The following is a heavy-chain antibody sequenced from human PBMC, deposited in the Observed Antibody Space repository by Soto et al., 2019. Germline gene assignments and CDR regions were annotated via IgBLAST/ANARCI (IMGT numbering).Heavy chain of an antibody. CDR3: AKDRWTSTSKGAMDV. V-gene: IGHV3-23*01. CDR1: RFTFSNYA. CDR2: VSGSGDST. D-gene: IGHD2-15*01. Sequence: EVQLLESGGGLVQPGGSLRLSCAASRFTFSNYAMNWVRQAPGKGLEWVSTVSGSGDSTFYADSVRGRFTISRDNSKTTLYPQMGSLRAEDTALYYRAKDRWTSTSKGAMDVWGQGTTVTVSS. J-gene: IGHJ6*02.